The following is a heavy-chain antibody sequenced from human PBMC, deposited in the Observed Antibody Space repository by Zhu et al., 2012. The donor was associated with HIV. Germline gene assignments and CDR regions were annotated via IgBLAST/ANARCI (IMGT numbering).Heavy chain of an antibody. Sequence: QVQLQESGPGLVKPSETLSLTCTVSGGSISSHYWSWIRQPPGKGLEWIGYIYYSGSTKYNPSLKSRVTISLDTSKNQFSLKLSSVTAADTAVYYWGKRTAGDTFIWYFDLWGLAPWSLSPX. CDR3: GKRTAGDTFIWYFDL. D-gene: IGHD2-21*01. CDR1: GGSISSHY. V-gene: IGHV4-59*11. CDR2: IYYSGST. J-gene: IGHJ2*01.